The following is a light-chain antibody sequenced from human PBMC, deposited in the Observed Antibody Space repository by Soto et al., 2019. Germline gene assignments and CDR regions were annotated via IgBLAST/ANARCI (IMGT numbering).Light chain of an antibody. CDR3: QQYSSSPET. J-gene: IGKJ1*01. CDR2: AAS. V-gene: IGKV3-20*01. CDR1: QSVGSSY. Sequence: EIVLTQSPGTLSLSPGERATLSCRASQSVGSSYLAWYQQKAGQSPRLLIYAASTTAAGIPDRFSGGGSGTDFTLTISRLEPEDFAVYYCQQYSSSPETFGQGTKVEIK.